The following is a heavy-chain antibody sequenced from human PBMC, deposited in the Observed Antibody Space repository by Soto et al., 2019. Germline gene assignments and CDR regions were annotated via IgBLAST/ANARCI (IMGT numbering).Heavy chain of an antibody. CDR1: GFTFSNAW. CDR3: TTGPVVVRQLVQDAFDI. D-gene: IGHD6-13*01. Sequence: GGSLRLSCAASGFTFSNAWMSWVRQAPGKGLEWVGRIKSKTDGGTTDYAAPVKGRFTISRDDSKNTLYLQMNSLKTEDTAVYYCTTGPVVVRQLVQDAFDIWGQGTMVTVSS. J-gene: IGHJ3*02. V-gene: IGHV3-15*01. CDR2: IKSKTDGGTT.